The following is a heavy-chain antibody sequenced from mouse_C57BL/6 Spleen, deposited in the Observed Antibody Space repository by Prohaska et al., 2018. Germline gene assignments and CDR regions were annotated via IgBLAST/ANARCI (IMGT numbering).Heavy chain of an antibody. Sequence: PSDSYTNYNQKFKGKATLTVDTSSSTAYMQLSSLTSEDSAVYYCARSRAYYSNYLGGDYWGQGTTLTVSS. D-gene: IGHD2-5*01. V-gene: IGHV1-50*01. CDR2: PSDSYT. CDR3: ARSRAYYSNYLGGDY. J-gene: IGHJ2*01.